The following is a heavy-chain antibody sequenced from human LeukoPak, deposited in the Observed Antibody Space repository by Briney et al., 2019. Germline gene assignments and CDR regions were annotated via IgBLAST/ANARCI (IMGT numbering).Heavy chain of an antibody. Sequence: ASVKVSCKASGYTFTSYGISWVRQAPGQGLEWMGWISAYNGNTNYAQKLQGRVTMTTDTSTSTAYMELRSLRSDDTAVYYCAKDRGSQWLVFLPFDYWGQGTLVTVSS. CDR2: ISAYNGNT. CDR3: AKDRGSQWLVFLPFDY. CDR1: GYTFTSYG. D-gene: IGHD6-19*01. J-gene: IGHJ4*02. V-gene: IGHV1-18*01.